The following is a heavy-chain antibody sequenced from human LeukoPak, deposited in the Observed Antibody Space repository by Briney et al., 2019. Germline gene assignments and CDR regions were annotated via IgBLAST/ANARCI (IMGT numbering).Heavy chain of an antibody. Sequence: ASVKVSCKASGYTFTSYGISWVRQPPGQGLEWMGWISAYNGNTNYAQKLQGRVTMTTDTSTSTAYMELRSLRSDDTAVYYCAGSEYYDSSGYYRFWGQGTLVTVSS. D-gene: IGHD3-22*01. CDR2: ISAYNGNT. CDR3: AGSEYYDSSGYYRF. J-gene: IGHJ4*02. V-gene: IGHV1-18*01. CDR1: GYTFTSYG.